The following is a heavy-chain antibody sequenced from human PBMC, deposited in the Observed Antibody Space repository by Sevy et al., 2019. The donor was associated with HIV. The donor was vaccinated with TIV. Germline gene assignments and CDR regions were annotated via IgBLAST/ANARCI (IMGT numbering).Heavy chain of an antibody. CDR3: ARERDDSSGFGMDV. CDR1: GFTFSRYW. V-gene: IGHV3-7*01. D-gene: IGHD5-12*01. J-gene: IGHJ6*02. Sequence: GGSLRLSCAASGFTFSRYWMSWVRQAPGKGLEWVANIKQDGSEKYYVDSVKGRFTIPRDNAKKSLFLQMNSLRAEETAVYYCARERDDSSGFGMDVWGQGTTVTVSS. CDR2: IKQDGSEK.